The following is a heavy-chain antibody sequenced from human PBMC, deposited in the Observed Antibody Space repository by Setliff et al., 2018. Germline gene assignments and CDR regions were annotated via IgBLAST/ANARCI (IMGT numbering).Heavy chain of an antibody. Sequence: SETLSLTCRASGDSISDYHWSWIRQPPGQGLEWIGYIYSSGRTNYNPSLKSRVSLSLDTSKNQFSLDLSSVTPADTAVYYCARELGLRAPFDFWGQGILVTVSS. D-gene: IGHD4-17*01. V-gene: IGHV4-59*01. CDR2: IYSSGRT. CDR3: ARELGLRAPFDF. J-gene: IGHJ4*02. CDR1: GDSISDYH.